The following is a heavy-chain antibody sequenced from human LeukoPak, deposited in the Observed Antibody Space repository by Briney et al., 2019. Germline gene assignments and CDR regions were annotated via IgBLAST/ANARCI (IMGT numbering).Heavy chain of an antibody. CDR2: IYYSGST. Sequence: SETLFLTCTVSGGSISRSSYYWGWIRQPPGKGLEWIGSIYYSGSTYYNPSLKSRVTISVDTSKNQFSLKLSFVTAADTAVYYCARSPSNYDILTGYYLDWGQGTLVTVSS. CDR1: GGSISRSSYY. J-gene: IGHJ4*02. D-gene: IGHD3-9*01. CDR3: ARSPSNYDILTGYYLD. V-gene: IGHV4-39*01.